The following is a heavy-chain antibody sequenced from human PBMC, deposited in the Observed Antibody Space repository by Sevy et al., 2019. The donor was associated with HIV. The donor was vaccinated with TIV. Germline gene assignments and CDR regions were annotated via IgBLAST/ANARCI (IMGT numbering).Heavy chain of an antibody. V-gene: IGHV1-58*01. D-gene: IGHD3-10*01. CDR2: IVVGSGNT. CDR1: GFAFTSSA. CDR3: AAFGRFRELSIDY. Sequence: ASVKVSCKASGFAFTSSAVQWVRQARGQRLEWIGWIVVGSGNTNYAQKFQERVTITRDMSTSTAYMELSSLRSEDTAVYYCAAFGRFRELSIDYWGQGTLVTVSS. J-gene: IGHJ4*02.